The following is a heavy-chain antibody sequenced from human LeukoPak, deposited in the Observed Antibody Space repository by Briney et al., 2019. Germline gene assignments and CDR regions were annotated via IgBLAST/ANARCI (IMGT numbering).Heavy chain of an antibody. CDR2: IYTSGST. V-gene: IGHV4-61*02. Sequence: SETLSLTCTVSGGSISSGSYYWSWIRQPAGKGLEWIGRIYTSGSTNYNPSLKSRVTISVDTSKNQFSLKLSSVTTADTAVYYCARAGPWQIDPWGQGTLVTVSS. CDR3: ARAGPWQIDP. D-gene: IGHD3-10*01. CDR1: GGSISSGSYY. J-gene: IGHJ5*02.